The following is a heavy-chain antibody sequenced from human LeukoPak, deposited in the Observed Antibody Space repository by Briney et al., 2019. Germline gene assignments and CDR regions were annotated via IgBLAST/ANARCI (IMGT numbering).Heavy chain of an antibody. CDR1: GFXFSDYY. J-gene: IGHJ4*02. V-gene: IGHV3-11*05. Sequence: GGSLRLSCAASGFXFSDYYISWIRQAPGKGQEWVSYITGSTSFTNYADSVKGRFTISRDNAKNSLYLQIDSLRAEDTAVYYCARVSGSYVFDYWGQGALVTVSS. CDR3: ARVSGSYVFDY. D-gene: IGHD1-26*01. CDR2: ITGSTSFT.